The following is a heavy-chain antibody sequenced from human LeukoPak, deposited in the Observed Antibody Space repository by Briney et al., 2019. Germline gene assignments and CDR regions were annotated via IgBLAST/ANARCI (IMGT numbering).Heavy chain of an antibody. CDR1: GGSFSGYY. Sequence: SETLSLTCAVYGGSFSGYYWSWIRQPPGKGLEWIGEINHSGSTNYNPSLKSRVTISVDTSKNQFSLKLSSVTAADTAVYYCARRGMVRGVIRIPSYYYMDVWGKGTTVTVSS. J-gene: IGHJ6*03. V-gene: IGHV4-34*01. D-gene: IGHD3-10*01. CDR3: ARRGMVRGVIRIPSYYYMDV. CDR2: INHSGST.